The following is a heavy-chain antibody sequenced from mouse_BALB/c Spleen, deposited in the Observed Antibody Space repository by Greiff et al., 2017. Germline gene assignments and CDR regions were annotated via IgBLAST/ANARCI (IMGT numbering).Heavy chain of an antibody. CDR3: ARGVTTVVGDYFDY. D-gene: IGHD1-1*01. J-gene: IGHJ2*01. CDR2: INPYNGDT. V-gene: IGHV1-20*02. Sequence: VQLQQSGPELVKPGASVKISCKASGYSFTGYFMNWVMQSHGKSLEWIGRINPYNGDTFYNQKFKGKATLTVDKSSSTAHMELRSLASEDSAVYYCARGVTTVVGDYFDYWGQGTTLTVSS. CDR1: GYSFTGYF.